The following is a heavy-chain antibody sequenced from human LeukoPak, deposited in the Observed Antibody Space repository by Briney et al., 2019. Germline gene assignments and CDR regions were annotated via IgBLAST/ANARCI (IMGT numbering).Heavy chain of an antibody. CDR3: ARDGYNLDYFDY. Sequence: SQTLSLTCTVSGGSISSRSYYWSWIRQPAGKGLEWIGRIYTSGSTNYNPSLKSRVTISVDTSKNQFSLKLSSVTAADTAVYYCARDGYNLDYFDYWGQGTLVTVSS. CDR2: IYTSGST. D-gene: IGHD5-24*01. V-gene: IGHV4-61*02. CDR1: GGSISSRSYY. J-gene: IGHJ4*02.